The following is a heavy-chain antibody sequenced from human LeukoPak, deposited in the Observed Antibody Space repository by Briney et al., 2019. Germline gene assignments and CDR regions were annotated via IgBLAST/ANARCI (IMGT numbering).Heavy chain of an antibody. Sequence: PGGSLRLSCAASGFTFSSDGMSWVRQAPGKGLEWVSAIGGSGDFTYYAEYVKGRFTISRDNSKKTLYLQMNSLRAEDTAVYYCAKADRGWGVITKDWGQGTLVTVSS. CDR3: AKADRGWGVITKD. CDR2: IGGSGDFT. D-gene: IGHD3-10*01. V-gene: IGHV3-23*01. J-gene: IGHJ4*02. CDR1: GFTFSSDG.